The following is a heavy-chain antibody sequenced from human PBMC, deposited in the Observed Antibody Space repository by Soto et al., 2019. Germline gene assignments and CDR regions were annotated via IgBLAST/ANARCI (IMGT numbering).Heavy chain of an antibody. CDR2: IRSKAYGGTT. Sequence: PGGSLRLSCTASGFTFGDYAMSWFRQAPGKGLEWVGFIRSKAYGGTTEYAASVKGRFTISRDDSKSIAYLQMNSLKTEDTAVYYCTRGRRGYCSSTSCYYYYGMDVWGHGTTVTVAS. V-gene: IGHV3-49*03. CDR3: TRGRRGYCSSTSCYYYYGMDV. D-gene: IGHD2-2*01. J-gene: IGHJ6*02. CDR1: GFTFGDYA.